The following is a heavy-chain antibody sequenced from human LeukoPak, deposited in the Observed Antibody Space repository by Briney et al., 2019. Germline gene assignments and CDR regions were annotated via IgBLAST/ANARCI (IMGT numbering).Heavy chain of an antibody. Sequence: SETLSLTCTVSGGSISSPTYYWGWIRQPPGQELEWIKTIHYSASPYHNPSHKSRFNLSVDTFKTQFFLKLSSVTAADTAVYYCARLGGYHDPSDYWGQGTLVTVSS. V-gene: IGHV4-39*01. D-gene: IGHD3-16*02. CDR2: IHYSASP. CDR1: GGSISSPTYY. CDR3: ARLGGYHDPSDY. J-gene: IGHJ4*02.